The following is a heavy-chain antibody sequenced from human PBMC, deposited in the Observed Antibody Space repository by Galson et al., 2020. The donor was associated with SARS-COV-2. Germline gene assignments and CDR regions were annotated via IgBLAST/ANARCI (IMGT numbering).Heavy chain of an antibody. D-gene: IGHD4-4*01. CDR2: IKKKADGGTP. V-gene: IGHV3-15*01. J-gene: IGHJ4*02. Sequence: TGGSLRLSCAASGFTFSNAWMTWVRQAPGKGLEWVGRIKKKADGGTPDYGTSVKGRFTISRDDSKNTLYLQMNSLKTEDTAVYYCTISNDYSTYGGSNWGRGTLVTVSS. CDR1: GFTFSNAW. CDR3: TISNDYSTYGGSN.